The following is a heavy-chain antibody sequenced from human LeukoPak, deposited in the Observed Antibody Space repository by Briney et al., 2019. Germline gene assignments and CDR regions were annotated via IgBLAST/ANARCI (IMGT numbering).Heavy chain of an antibody. V-gene: IGHV4-34*01. Sequence: SETLSLTCVVYGGSFSGYYWTWIRQPPGKGLEWIGEIDHSGTTNYNPSLKSRVTMSVDASKNQFSLMVSSVTAADTAVYYCATGRNGVVPAPILGVGPWYNYHYMDVWGKGTTVTVSS. CDR2: IDHSGTT. CDR1: GGSFSGYY. CDR3: ATGRNGVVPAPILGVGPWYNYHYMDV. D-gene: IGHD2-2*02. J-gene: IGHJ6*03.